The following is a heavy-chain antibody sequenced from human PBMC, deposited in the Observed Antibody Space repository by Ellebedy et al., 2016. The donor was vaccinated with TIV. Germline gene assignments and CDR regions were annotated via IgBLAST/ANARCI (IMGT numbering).Heavy chain of an antibody. D-gene: IGHD1-26*01. CDR1: GYTFTSYG. CDR2: ISAYNGNT. CDR3: ARGLVGATTHRVLYFDY. V-gene: IGHV1-18*04. Sequence: ASVKVSXXASGYTFTSYGISWVRQAPGQGLEWMGWISAYNGNTNYAQKFQGRVTITADESTSTAYMELSSLRSEDTAVYYCARGLVGATTHRVLYFDYWGQGTLVTVSS. J-gene: IGHJ4*02.